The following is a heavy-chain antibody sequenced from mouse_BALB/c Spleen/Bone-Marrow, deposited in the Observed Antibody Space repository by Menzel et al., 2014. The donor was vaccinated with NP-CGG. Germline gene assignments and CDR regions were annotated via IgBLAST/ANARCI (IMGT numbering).Heavy chain of an antibody. J-gene: IGHJ4*01. CDR2: IYPSDSYT. D-gene: IGHD2-10*02. V-gene: IGHV1-69*02. CDR3: TRQYGNYYAMDY. CDR1: GYTFTSYW. Sequence: QVQLQQSGAELVRPGASVKVSCKASGYTFTSYWINWVKQRPGQGLEWIGNIYPSDSYTNYNQNLKDKATLTVDKSSSTAYMQLGSPTSEDSAVYYCTRQYGNYYAMDYWGQGTSVTVSS.